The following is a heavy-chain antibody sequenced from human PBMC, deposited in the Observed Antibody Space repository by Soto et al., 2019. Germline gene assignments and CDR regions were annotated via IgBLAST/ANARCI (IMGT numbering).Heavy chain of an antibody. J-gene: IGHJ4*02. V-gene: IGHV2-5*02. D-gene: IGHD2-15*01. CDR1: GFSLSTGGVG. CDR2: IYWDDDK. CDR3: AKSAYGASCHDY. Sequence: QITLKESGPPLVKPTQTLTLTCAFSGFSLSTGGVGVGWIRQPPGKALEWLALIYWDDDKRYSPSLKSRLTITKDTSKNQVVLTMTNVDPVDTATYYCAKSAYGASCHDYWGQGTLVIVSS.